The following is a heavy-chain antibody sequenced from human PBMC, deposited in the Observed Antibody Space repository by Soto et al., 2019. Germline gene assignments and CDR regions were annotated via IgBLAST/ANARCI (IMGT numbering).Heavy chain of an antibody. V-gene: IGHV1-18*04. CDR3: AREGYSSSSGSNYYYYYGMDV. CDR1: GYTFTSYG. Sequence: GASVKVSCKASGYTFTSYGISWVRQAPGQGLERMGWISAYNGNTNYAQKLQGRVTMTTDTSTSTAYMELRSLRSDDTAVYYCAREGYSSSSGSNYYYYYGMDVWGQGTTVTVSS. J-gene: IGHJ6*02. CDR2: ISAYNGNT. D-gene: IGHD6-6*01.